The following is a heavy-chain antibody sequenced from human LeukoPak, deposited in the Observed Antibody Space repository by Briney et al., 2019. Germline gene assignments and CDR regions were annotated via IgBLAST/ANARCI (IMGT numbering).Heavy chain of an antibody. Sequence: SLTASCKASGYTSTTYGITWVRQSAGQGLEWMGWISTYGGNTNHTMNFQGRLTIPTHTSTSTVNMELRSLRSDDTAVYYCARDMVQYAHGEGGYWGQGTLVTV. V-gene: IGHV1-18*01. D-gene: IGHD4/OR15-4a*01. J-gene: IGHJ4*02. CDR2: ISTYGGNT. CDR3: ARDMVQYAHGEGGY. CDR1: GYTSTTYG.